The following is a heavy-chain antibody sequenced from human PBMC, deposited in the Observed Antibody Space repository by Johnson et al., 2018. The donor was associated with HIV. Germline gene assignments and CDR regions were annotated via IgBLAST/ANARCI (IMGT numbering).Heavy chain of an antibody. CDR3: ATIRVIPSRVNDAFDI. V-gene: IGHV3-30*02. J-gene: IGHJ3*02. CDR1: GFTFSSYG. Sequence: VQLVESGGGLVQPGGSLRLSCAASGFTFSSYGMHWVRQAPGKGLEWVAFIRYDGSNKYYADSVKGRFSISRDNSKNTLYLQMNSLRAEDTAVYYCATIRVIPSRVNDAFDIWGQGTMVTVSS. D-gene: IGHD3-16*02. CDR2: IRYDGSNK.